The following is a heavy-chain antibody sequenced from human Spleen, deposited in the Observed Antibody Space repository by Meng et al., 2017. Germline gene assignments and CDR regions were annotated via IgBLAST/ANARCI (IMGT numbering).Heavy chain of an antibody. D-gene: IGHD6-19*01. Sequence: GGSLRLSCAASGFTFRSYGFHWVRQGPGKGLEWVAVISLDGNRKQYADSVKGRFTFSRDDSKSTLYLQMNSLATEDTAVYYCAREAYSSGFAGIFNYWGQGSLVTVSS. J-gene: IGHJ4*02. CDR3: AREAYSSGFAGIFNY. CDR1: GFTFRSYG. V-gene: IGHV3-30*06. CDR2: ISLDGNRK.